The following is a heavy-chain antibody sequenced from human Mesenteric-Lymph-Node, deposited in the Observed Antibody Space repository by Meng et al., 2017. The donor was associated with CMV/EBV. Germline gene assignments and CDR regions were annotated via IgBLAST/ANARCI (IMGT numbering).Heavy chain of an antibody. Sequence: GGSLRLSCAASGFTFSNYDMSWVRQAPGKGLEWVALVSYDGNNKYYADSVKGRFTISRDSSENTLYLQMNSLRAEDTAVYYCARVGHPDLGGAFDIWGQGTMVTVSS. D-gene: IGHD3-3*01. V-gene: IGHV3-30-3*01. CDR3: ARVGHPDLGGAFDI. CDR2: VSYDGNNK. J-gene: IGHJ3*02. CDR1: GFTFSNYD.